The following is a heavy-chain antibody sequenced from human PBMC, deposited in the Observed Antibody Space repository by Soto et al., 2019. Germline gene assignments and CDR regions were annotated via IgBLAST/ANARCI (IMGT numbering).Heavy chain of an antibody. V-gene: IGHV3-7*01. CDR2: IKQDGSEK. CDR1: GFTFSNYW. J-gene: IGHJ4*02. Sequence: PGGSLRLSCAASGFTFSNYWMTWVRQAPGKGLEWVANIKQDGSEKFCLDSVKGRFTISRDNAKNSLYLQMNSLRAEDTAVYYCARDRSIHDYWGQGTLVTVSS. CDR3: ARDRSIHDY. D-gene: IGHD3-16*02.